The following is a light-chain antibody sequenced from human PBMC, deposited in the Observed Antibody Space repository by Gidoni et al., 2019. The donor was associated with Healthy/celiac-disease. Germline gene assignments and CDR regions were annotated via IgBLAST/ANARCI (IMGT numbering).Light chain of an antibody. CDR3: QQRRNWPPT. J-gene: IGKJ1*01. CDR2: DAS. V-gene: IGKV3-11*01. Sequence: DIVLTQSPATLSLSPGERATLSCRASQSVSSYLAWYQPKPGQAPRLLIYDASNRATGIPARFSGSGSGTDFTLTISSLEPEDFAVYYCQQRRNWPPTFGQXTKVEIK. CDR1: QSVSSY.